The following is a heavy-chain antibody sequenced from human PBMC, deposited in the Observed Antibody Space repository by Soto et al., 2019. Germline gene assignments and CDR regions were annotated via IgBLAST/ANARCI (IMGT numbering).Heavy chain of an antibody. V-gene: IGHV3-7*01. CDR3: ARDIGYGDF. Sequence: EVQLVESGGGLVQPGGSLRLSCEASGFTFTSHWMCWVRQAPGKGLEWVASIRKDEKEKNYVDSVKGRFTISRDNAKNLVFLQMNSLRVEDTAVYYCARDIGYGDFWGQGILVTVSS. D-gene: IGHD1-1*01. J-gene: IGHJ4*02. CDR1: GFTFTSHW. CDR2: IRKDEKEK.